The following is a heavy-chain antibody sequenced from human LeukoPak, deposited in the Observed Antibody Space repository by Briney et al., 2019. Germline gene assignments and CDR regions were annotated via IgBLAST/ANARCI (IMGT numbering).Heavy chain of an antibody. Sequence: PGGSLRLSCAASGFTFSSYGMHWVRQVPGKGLEWVAAIWYDGSKEYYADSVKGRFTISRDNSKNTLYLQMNSLRAEDTAVYYCARDRCSGGSCDSGAEYFQHWGQGTLVTVSS. V-gene: IGHV3-33*01. D-gene: IGHD2-15*01. CDR1: GFTFSSYG. J-gene: IGHJ1*01. CDR3: ARDRCSGGSCDSGAEYFQH. CDR2: IWYDGSKE.